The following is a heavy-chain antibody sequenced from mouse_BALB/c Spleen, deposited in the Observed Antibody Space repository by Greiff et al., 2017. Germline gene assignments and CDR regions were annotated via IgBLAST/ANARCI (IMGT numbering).Heavy chain of an antibody. D-gene: IGHD2-1*01. CDR1: GFTFSSYT. J-gene: IGHJ2*01. V-gene: IGHV5-6-4*01. Sequence: EVKLVESGGGLVKPGGSLKLSCAASGFTFSSYTMSWVRQTPEKRLEWVATISSGGSYTYYPDSVKGRFTISRDNAKNTLYLQMSSLKSEDTAMYYCTRDGNSGNYFDYWGQGTTLTVSS. CDR2: ISSGGSYT. CDR3: TRDGNSGNYFDY.